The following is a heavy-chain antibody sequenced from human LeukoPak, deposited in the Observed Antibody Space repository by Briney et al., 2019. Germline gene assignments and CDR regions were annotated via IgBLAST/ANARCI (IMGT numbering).Heavy chain of an antibody. CDR1: GYIFTSFY. Sequence: ASGKVSCKASGYIFTSFYIHWVRQGPAQGLEWMGIIDISGGITTKAQKCQGGVLMAADTSTNPVYLELSSLKSEDTAVYYCARDMEQQLAPFDYWGQGTLVTVPS. V-gene: IGHV1-46*01. J-gene: IGHJ4*02. CDR2: IDISGGIT. D-gene: IGHD6-13*01. CDR3: ARDMEQQLAPFDY.